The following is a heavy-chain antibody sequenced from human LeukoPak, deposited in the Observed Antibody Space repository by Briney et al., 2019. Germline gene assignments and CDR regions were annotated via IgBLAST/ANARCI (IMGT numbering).Heavy chain of an antibody. D-gene: IGHD3-22*01. CDR3: ARAYYYDSSGYSPFDY. CDR2: MNPNSGNT. CDR1: GYTFTSYD. V-gene: IGHV1-8*01. Sequence: GASVKVSCKASGYTFTSYDINWVRQAPGQGLEWMGWMNPNSGNTGYAQKFQGRVTMTRNTSISTAYMELSSLRSEDTAVYYCARAYYYDSSGYSPFDYWGQGTLVTVSS. J-gene: IGHJ4*02.